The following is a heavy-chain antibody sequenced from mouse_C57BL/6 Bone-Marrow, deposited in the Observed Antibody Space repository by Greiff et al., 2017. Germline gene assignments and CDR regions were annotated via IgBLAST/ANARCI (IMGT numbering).Heavy chain of an antibody. CDR2: ISSGSSTI. J-gene: IGHJ2*01. D-gene: IGHD1-1*01. CDR3: ARGTTVVAPYYFDY. V-gene: IGHV5-17*01. CDR1: GFTFSDYG. Sequence: EVQGVESGGGLVKPGGSLKLSCAASGFTFSDYGMHWVRQAPEKGLEWVAYISSGSSTIYYADTVKGRFTISRDNAKNTLFLQMTSLRSEDTAMYYCARGTTVVAPYYFDYWGQGTTLTVSS.